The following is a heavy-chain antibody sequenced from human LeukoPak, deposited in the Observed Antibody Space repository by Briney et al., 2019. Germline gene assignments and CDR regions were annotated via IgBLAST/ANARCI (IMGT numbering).Heavy chain of an antibody. D-gene: IGHD6-19*01. J-gene: IGHJ5*02. CDR1: GFAFSVYA. Sequence: GGSLGLSCAASGFAFSVYAMSWLRQPPGKGLEWVSTINANSVSTSYAASVRGRFTISRDNAKDTVYLQLNRLSTDDTATYYCAKPISGGLAVTADWFRPWGQGTLVVVSS. CDR3: AKPISGGLAVTADWFRP. CDR2: INANSVST. V-gene: IGHV3-23*01.